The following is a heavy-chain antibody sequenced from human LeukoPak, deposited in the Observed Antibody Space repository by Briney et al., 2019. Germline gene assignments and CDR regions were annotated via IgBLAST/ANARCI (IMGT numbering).Heavy chain of an antibody. Sequence: PSETLSLTCTVSGGSVSAYYWSWIRQPAGKGLEWIGRIHTSGSTNYNTSLKSRVTMSVDTSKNQLSLKLGSVTAADTAVYYCAREAVHYGSGSHDYWGQGTLVTVSS. CDR1: GGSVSAYY. CDR2: IHTSGST. J-gene: IGHJ4*02. D-gene: IGHD3-10*01. V-gene: IGHV4-4*07. CDR3: AREAVHYGSGSHDY.